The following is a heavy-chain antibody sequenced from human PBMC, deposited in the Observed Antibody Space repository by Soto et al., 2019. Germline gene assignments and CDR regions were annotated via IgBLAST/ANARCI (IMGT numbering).Heavy chain of an antibody. J-gene: IGHJ3*02. V-gene: IGHV1-2*02. CDR2: INPNSGGT. CDR1: GYTFTGYY. CDR3: ARLLIDFWTDVFDI. Sequence: ASVKVSCKASGYTFTGYYMHWVRQAPGQGLEWMGWINPNSGGTNYAQKFQGRVTMTRDTSISTAYMELRRLRSDDTAVYYCARLLIDFWTDVFDIWGQGTMVTVSS. D-gene: IGHD3-3*01.